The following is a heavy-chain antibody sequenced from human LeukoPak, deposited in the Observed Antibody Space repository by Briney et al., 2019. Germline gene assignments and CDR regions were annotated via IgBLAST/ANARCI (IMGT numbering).Heavy chain of an antibody. CDR2: INSDGSST. CDR1: GFTFSSYW. D-gene: IGHD3-3*01. Sequence: GGSLRLSCAASGFTFSSYWMHWVRQAPGKGLVWVSRINSDGSSTSYADSVKGRFTISRDNAKNTLYLQMNSLRAEDTAVYYCARDLGFWSAPREYYYYGMDVRGQGTTVTVSS. CDR3: ARDLGFWSAPREYYYYGMDV. V-gene: IGHV3-74*01. J-gene: IGHJ6*02.